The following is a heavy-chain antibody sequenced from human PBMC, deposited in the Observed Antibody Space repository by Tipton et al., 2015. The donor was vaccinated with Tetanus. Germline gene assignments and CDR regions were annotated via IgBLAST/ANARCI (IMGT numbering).Heavy chain of an antibody. CDR3: ARDGQPGYYYGMDV. CDR2: IYSSGST. J-gene: IGHJ6*02. D-gene: IGHD1-14*01. V-gene: IGHV4-59*11. Sequence: TLSLTCTVSGGSISGHYWNWIRQPPGKGLEWIGFIYSSGSTNYNPSLKSRVTMSVDTSKNQFSLKLSSVTAADTAIYYCARDGQPGYYYGMDVWGQGTTVTVSS. CDR1: GGSISGHY.